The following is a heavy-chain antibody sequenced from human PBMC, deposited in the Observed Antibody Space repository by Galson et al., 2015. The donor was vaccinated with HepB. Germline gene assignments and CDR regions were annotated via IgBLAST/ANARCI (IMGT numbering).Heavy chain of an antibody. CDR1: GFTFSSYW. D-gene: IGHD6-19*01. CDR2: IKQDGSEK. V-gene: IGHV3-7*03. Sequence: SLRLSCAASGFTFSSYWMSWVRQAPGKGLEWVANIKQDGSEKYYVDSVKGRFTISRDNAKSSLYLQMNSLRAEDTAVYYCARDRGAVAGEGVFDYWGQGTLVTVSS. CDR3: ARDRGAVAGEGVFDY. J-gene: IGHJ4*02.